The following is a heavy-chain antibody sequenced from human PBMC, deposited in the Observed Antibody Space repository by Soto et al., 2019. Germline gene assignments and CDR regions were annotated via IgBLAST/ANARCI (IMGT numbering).Heavy chain of an antibody. CDR3: ASIAAPGTTHFDF. D-gene: IGHD6-13*01. V-gene: IGHV4-39*01. Sequence: SETLSLTCTVSGGCICSSSYYWGWIRQSPGKGLEWIGNIYYSGNTFYNPSLKSRVTISVDTSKNQFYLHLSSVTAADTAIFYCASIAAPGTTHFDFWGQGTLVTVSS. CDR2: IYYSGNT. CDR1: GGCICSSSYY. J-gene: IGHJ4*02.